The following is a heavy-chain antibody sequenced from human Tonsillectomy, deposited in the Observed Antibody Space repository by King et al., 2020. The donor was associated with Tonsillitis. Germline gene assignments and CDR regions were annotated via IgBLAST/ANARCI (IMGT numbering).Heavy chain of an antibody. Sequence: VQLVESGGGVVKPGGSLRLSCAASGLTFSNYGMHWVRQAPGKGLEWVAYIRYDGSYKYYADSVKGRFTISRDNSKNTLYLQMNSLRAEDTAVYYCANLCLDSSSYCPFDYWGQGTLVTVSS. CDR1: GLTFSNYG. D-gene: IGHD3-22*01. V-gene: IGHV3-30*02. CDR3: ANLCLDSSSYCPFDY. CDR2: IRYDGSYK. J-gene: IGHJ4*02.